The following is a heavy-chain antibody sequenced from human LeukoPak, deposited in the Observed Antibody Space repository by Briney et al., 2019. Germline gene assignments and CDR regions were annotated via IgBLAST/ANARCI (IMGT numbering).Heavy chain of an antibody. Sequence: SETLSLTCTVSGGSISSSSYYWGWIRQPPGKGLEWIGSIYYSGSTYYNPSLKSRVTISVDTSKNQFSLKLSSVTAADTAVYYCASIPAGVVVVIAPPTWGQGTLVTVSS. CDR3: ASIPAGVVVVIAPPT. V-gene: IGHV4-39*01. J-gene: IGHJ5*02. CDR1: GGSISSSSYY. CDR2: IYYSGST. D-gene: IGHD2-21*01.